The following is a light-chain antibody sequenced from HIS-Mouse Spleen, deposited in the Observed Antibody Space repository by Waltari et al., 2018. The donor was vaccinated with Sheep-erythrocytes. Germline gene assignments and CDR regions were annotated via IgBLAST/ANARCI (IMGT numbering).Light chain of an antibody. V-gene: IGLV3-1*01. Sequence: SYELTQPPSVSLSPGQTASITCSGDKLGDKYAFWYQQKPGQSPVLVIYQDSKRPSGIPERFSGSNSGNTATLTISGTQAMDEADYYCQAWDSSTYVFGTGTKVTVL. CDR1: KLGDKY. CDR2: QDS. CDR3: QAWDSSTYV. J-gene: IGLJ1*01.